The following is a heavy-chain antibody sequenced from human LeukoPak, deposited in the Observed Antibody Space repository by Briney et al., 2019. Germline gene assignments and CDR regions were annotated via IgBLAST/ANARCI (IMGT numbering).Heavy chain of an antibody. CDR2: IIPILGIA. D-gene: IGHD6-6*01. Sequence: SVKVSCKASGGTFSSYAISWVRQAPGQGLEWMGRIIPILGIANYAQKFQGRVTITADKSTSTAYMELSSLRSEDTAVYYCARRSPGWDTYSSSFLNYYYYGMDVWGQGTTVTVSS. CDR1: GGTFSSYA. J-gene: IGHJ6*02. V-gene: IGHV1-69*04. CDR3: ARRSPGWDTYSSSFLNYYYYGMDV.